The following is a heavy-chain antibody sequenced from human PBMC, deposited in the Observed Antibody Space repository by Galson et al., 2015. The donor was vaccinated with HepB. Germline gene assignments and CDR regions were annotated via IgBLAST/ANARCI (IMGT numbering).Heavy chain of an antibody. D-gene: IGHD2/OR15-2a*01. CDR1: GFTVSSNY. J-gene: IGHJ6*03. V-gene: IGHV3-66*01. CDR3: ARDPEGSTFYYMDV. Sequence: SLRLSCAASGFTVSSNYMSWVRQAPGKGLEWVSVIYSGGSTYYADSVKGRFTISRDNSKNTLYLQMNSLRAEDTAVYYCARDPEGSTFYYMDVWGKGTTVTVSS. CDR2: IYSGGST.